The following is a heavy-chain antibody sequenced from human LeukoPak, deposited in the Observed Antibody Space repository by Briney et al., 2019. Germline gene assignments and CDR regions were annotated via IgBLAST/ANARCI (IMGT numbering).Heavy chain of an antibody. J-gene: IGHJ4*02. CDR1: GGSINNYY. Sequence: SETLSLTCTVSGGSINNYYWSWIRQPAGKGLEWIGRIYTGGSTYYNPSLMSRVTMSVDTSKNQFSLKLSSVTAADTAVYYCARDAYYYDESGYYINDYWGQGTLVTVSS. V-gene: IGHV4-4*07. CDR2: IYTGGST. CDR3: ARDAYYYDESGYYINDY. D-gene: IGHD3-22*01.